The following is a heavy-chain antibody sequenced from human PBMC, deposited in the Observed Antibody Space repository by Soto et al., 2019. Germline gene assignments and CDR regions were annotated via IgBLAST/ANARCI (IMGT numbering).Heavy chain of an antibody. J-gene: IGHJ4*02. CDR2: ISGSGGST. Sequence: GGSLRLSCAASGFTFSSYAMSLVRQAPGKGLEWVSAISGSGGSTYYADSVKGRFTISRDNSKNTLYLQMNSLRAEDTAVYYCATNVRFFGVVMLDYWGQGTLVTVSS. CDR3: ATNVRFFGVVMLDY. V-gene: IGHV3-23*01. D-gene: IGHD3-3*01. CDR1: GFTFSSYA.